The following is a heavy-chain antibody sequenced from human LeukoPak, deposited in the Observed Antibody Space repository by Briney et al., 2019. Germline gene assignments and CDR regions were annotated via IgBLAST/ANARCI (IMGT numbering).Heavy chain of an antibody. CDR3: ARVIWSGYYQIDY. Sequence: GGSLRLSCVASGFTFSSYAMNWVRKAPGKGLEWVSYIRSGGSITRYADYVKGRFTISRDNAKNSLYLQMNSLRAEDTAVYYCARVIWSGYYQIDYWGQGTLVTVSS. J-gene: IGHJ4*02. D-gene: IGHD3-3*01. V-gene: IGHV3-48*01. CDR1: GFTFSSYA. CDR2: IRSGGSIT.